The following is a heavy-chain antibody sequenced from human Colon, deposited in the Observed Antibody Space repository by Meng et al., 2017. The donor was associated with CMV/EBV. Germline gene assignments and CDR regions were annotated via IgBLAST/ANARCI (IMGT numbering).Heavy chain of an antibody. Sequence: SSFACTNAWMNWVSQSPGRELEWVARIKSKMDEETTNYAAAVKGRFIISRDYSNKMLYLQVNSLRREDTALYYCVTDDTGHAWGYWGQGTLVTVSS. CDR3: VTDDTGHAWGY. CDR1: SFACTNAW. D-gene: IGHD3-16*01. CDR2: IKSKMDEETT. J-gene: IGHJ4*02. V-gene: IGHV3-15*07.